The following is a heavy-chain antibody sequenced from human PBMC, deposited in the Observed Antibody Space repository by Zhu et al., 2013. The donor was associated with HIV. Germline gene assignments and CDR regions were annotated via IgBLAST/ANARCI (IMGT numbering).Heavy chain of an antibody. CDR3: AKAGGDYYGSGSYLAYFGF. Sequence: QVQLVQSGAEVKKPGSSVKVSCKTSGGTFSSYAINWVRQAPGQGLEWMGGIIPIFDTANYAQKFQGRVTITADESTNTAYMELSSLRSEDTAVYYCAKAGGDYYGSGSYLAYFGFWGQGTLVTVSS. V-gene: IGHV1-69*01. D-gene: IGHD3-10*01. CDR2: IIPIFDTA. CDR1: GGTFSSYA. J-gene: IGHJ4*02.